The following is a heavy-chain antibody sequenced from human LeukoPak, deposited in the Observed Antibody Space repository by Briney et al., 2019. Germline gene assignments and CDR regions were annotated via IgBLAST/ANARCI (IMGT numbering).Heavy chain of an antibody. CDR1: GGTFSSYA. Sequence: SVKVSCKASGGTFSSYAISWVRQAPGQGLEWMGGIIPIFGTANYAQKFQGRVTITADESTSTAYMELSSLRSEDPAVYYCARDSYCSSTSCWSYYYYGMDVWGQGTTVTVSS. V-gene: IGHV1-69*13. CDR2: IIPIFGTA. J-gene: IGHJ6*02. CDR3: ARDSYCSSTSCWSYYYYGMDV. D-gene: IGHD2-2*01.